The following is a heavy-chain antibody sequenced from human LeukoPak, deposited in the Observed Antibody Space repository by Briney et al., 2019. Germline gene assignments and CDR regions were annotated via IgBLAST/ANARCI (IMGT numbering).Heavy chain of an antibody. Sequence: GGSLRLSCAASGFTFSNYAMSWVRQAPGKGLEWVSSLSGSGGSTYHADSVKGRFTISRDNSKNTLYLQMNSLRADDTAVYYCAKGGSSSWDYFDYWGQGTLVTVSS. J-gene: IGHJ4*02. D-gene: IGHD6-13*01. V-gene: IGHV3-23*01. CDR2: LSGSGGST. CDR3: AKGGSSSWDYFDY. CDR1: GFTFSNYA.